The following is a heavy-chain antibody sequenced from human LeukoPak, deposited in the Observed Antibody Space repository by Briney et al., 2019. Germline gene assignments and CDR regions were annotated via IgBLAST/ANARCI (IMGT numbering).Heavy chain of an antibody. CDR3: ARGRLRSIWGYYGMDV. J-gene: IGHJ6*02. V-gene: IGHV4-34*01. Sequence: PSETLSLTCAVYGGSFSGYYWSWIRQPPGKGLEWIGEINHSGSTNYNPSLKSRVTISVDTSKNQFSLKLSSVTAADTAVYYCARGRLRSIWGYYGMDVWGQGTTVTVSS. CDR2: INHSGST. D-gene: IGHD2-2*02. CDR1: GGSFSGYY.